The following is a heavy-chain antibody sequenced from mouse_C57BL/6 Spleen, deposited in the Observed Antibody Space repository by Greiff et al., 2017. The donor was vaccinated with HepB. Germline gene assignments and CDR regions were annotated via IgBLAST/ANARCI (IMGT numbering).Heavy chain of an antibody. CDR1: GYTFTSYW. CDR2: IDPSDSYT. CDR3: ARGLDQGAMDY. D-gene: IGHD3-2*02. Sequence: QVQLQQPGAELVMPGASVKLSCKASGYTFTSYWKHWVKQRPGQGLEWIGEIDPSDSYTNYNQKFKGKSTLTVDKSSSTAYMQLSSLTSEDSAVYYCARGLDQGAMDYWGQGTSVTVSS. V-gene: IGHV1-69*01. J-gene: IGHJ4*01.